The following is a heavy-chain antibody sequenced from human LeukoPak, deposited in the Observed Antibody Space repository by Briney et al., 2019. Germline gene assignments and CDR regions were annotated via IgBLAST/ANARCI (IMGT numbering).Heavy chain of an antibody. CDR3: ARDRGIDCSGGSCYSSALDY. CDR2: IWYDGSNK. Sequence: PGGSLRLSCAASGFTFNNYGMHWVRQAPGKGLEWVAVIWYDGSNKYYADSVKGRFTISRDNSKNTLYLQMNSLRAEDTAVYYCARDRGIDCSGGSCYSSALDYWGQGTLVTVSS. J-gene: IGHJ4*02. CDR1: GFTFNNYG. D-gene: IGHD2-15*01. V-gene: IGHV3-33*01.